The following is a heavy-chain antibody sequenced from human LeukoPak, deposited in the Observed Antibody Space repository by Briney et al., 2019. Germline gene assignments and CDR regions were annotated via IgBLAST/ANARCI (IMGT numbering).Heavy chain of an antibody. Sequence: SETLSLTCIVSGGSISSRSYYWVWVRQPPGKGLEWIGNINYSGGTYYNPSLKSRVTMSVDTSKNQFSLKLNSVTAADTAVYYCARRNCGGDCYDFDYWGQGTLVTVSS. CDR2: INYSGGT. CDR3: ARRNCGGDCYDFDY. CDR1: GGSISSRSYY. D-gene: IGHD2-21*02. V-gene: IGHV4-39*01. J-gene: IGHJ4*02.